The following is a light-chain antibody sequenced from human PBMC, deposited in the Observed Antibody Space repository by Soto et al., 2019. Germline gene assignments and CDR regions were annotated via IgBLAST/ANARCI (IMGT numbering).Light chain of an antibody. Sequence: DIQMTQSPPTLSASVGDRVTITCRASQSMSNWLAWYQQKPGKAPKLLIYDASHLENGVPSRFSGSGSGTEFTLTISSLQPDDFANYYCQQYTTYSWTFGQGTRGEIK. V-gene: IGKV1-5*01. CDR2: DAS. CDR1: QSMSNW. J-gene: IGKJ1*01. CDR3: QQYTTYSWT.